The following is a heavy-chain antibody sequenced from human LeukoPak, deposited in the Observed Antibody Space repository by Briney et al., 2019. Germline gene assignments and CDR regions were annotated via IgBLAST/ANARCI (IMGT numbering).Heavy chain of an antibody. Sequence: GGSLGLSCAASGFTVSSNYMSWVRQAPGKGLEWVSVIYSGGSTYYADSVKGRFTISRDNSKNTLYLQMNSLRAEDTAVYYCARAQHELETHYYYYYMDVWGKGTTVTVSS. CDR2: IYSGGST. V-gene: IGHV3-53*01. CDR3: ARAQHELETHYYYYYMDV. D-gene: IGHD1-1*01. J-gene: IGHJ6*03. CDR1: GFTVSSNY.